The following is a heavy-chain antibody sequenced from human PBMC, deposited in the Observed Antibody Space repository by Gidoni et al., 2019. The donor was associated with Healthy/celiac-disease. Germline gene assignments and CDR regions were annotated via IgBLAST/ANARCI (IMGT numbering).Heavy chain of an antibody. CDR1: GFTFDDYP. Sequence: EVQLVESGGVVVQPGGSLRLSCAASGFTFDDYPMHWVRQAPAQGLEWVCLISWDGGSTYYADFVKGGFTISRDNSKNSLYLQMNSLRTEDTALYYCAKDISSSSPPSIGMDVWGQGTTVTVSS. J-gene: IGHJ6*02. D-gene: IGHD6-13*01. CDR3: AKDISSSSPPSIGMDV. V-gene: IGHV3-43*01. CDR2: ISWDGGST.